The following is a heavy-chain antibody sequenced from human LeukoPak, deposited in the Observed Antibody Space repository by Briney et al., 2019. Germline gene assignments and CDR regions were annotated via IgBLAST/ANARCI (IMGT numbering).Heavy chain of an antibody. V-gene: IGHV4-38-2*02. CDR1: GGSISSGYY. D-gene: IGHD3-3*01. CDR3: ARVRLRGVIDY. CDR2: IHHSGST. J-gene: IGHJ4*02. Sequence: SSVTLSLTCTVSGGSISSGYYWGWIRQPPGKGLEWIGSIHHSGSTYYNPSLKSRVTISVDTSKNQFSLKLSSVTAADTAVYYCARVRLRGVIDYWGQGTLVTVSS.